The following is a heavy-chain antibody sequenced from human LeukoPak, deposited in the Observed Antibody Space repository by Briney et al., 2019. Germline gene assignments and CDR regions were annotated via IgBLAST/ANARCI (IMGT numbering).Heavy chain of an antibody. D-gene: IGHD3-16*02. CDR3: ARGPKNRYDYVWGSYRYNRPFDY. Sequence: SETLSLTCAVYGGSFSGYYWSWIRQPPGKGLEWIGEINHSGSTNYNPSLKSRVTISVDTSKNQFSLKLSSVTAADTAVYYCARGPKNRYDYVWGSYRYNRPFDYWGQGTVVTVSS. V-gene: IGHV4-34*01. J-gene: IGHJ4*02. CDR2: INHSGST. CDR1: GGSFSGYY.